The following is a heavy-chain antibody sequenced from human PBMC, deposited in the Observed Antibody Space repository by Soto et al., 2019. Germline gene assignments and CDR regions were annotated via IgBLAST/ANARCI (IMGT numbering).Heavy chain of an antibody. CDR3: ARDGREASGMDV. Sequence: AETLSLTCTVSGGAISSHYWSWVRQAPGKGLEWIGHIYYGGSTNDNPSLRSRSTISVDTSKNQFSLKLNSVTTADAAVYYCARDGREASGMDVWGQGTKVTVSS. V-gene: IGHV4-59*11. CDR2: IYYGGST. CDR1: GGAISSHY. D-gene: IGHD1-26*01. J-gene: IGHJ6*02.